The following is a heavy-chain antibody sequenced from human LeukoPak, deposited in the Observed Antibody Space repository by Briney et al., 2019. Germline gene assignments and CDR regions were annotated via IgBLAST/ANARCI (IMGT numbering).Heavy chain of an antibody. Sequence: ASVKVSCKASGYTFTSYGISWVRQAPGQGLEWMGWISAYNGNTNYAQKLQGRVTITTDTSTSKDYMELRSLRSDDTAVYYCARSGGSYHRPNFDYWGQGTLVTVSS. CDR1: GYTFTSYG. D-gene: IGHD1-26*01. CDR2: ISAYNGNT. J-gene: IGHJ4*02. V-gene: IGHV1-18*01. CDR3: ARSGGSYHRPNFDY.